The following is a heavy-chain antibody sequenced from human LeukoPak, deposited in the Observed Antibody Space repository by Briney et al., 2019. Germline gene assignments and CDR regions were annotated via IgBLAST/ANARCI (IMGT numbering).Heavy chain of an antibody. CDR1: GFTFSSYA. J-gene: IGHJ4*02. D-gene: IGHD3-3*01. CDR2: ISGSGGST. Sequence: GGSPRLSCAASGFTFSSYAMSWVRQAPGKGLEWVSAISGSGGSTYYADSVKGRFTISRDNSKNTLYLQMNSLRAEDTAVYYCAKTGDDFWSGYLAQFDYWGQGTLVTVSS. V-gene: IGHV3-23*01. CDR3: AKTGDDFWSGYLAQFDY.